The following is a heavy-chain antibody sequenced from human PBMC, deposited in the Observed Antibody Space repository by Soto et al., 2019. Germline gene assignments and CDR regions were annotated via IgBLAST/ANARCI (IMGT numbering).Heavy chain of an antibody. D-gene: IGHD2-2*01. CDR2: ISGNSGYT. J-gene: IGHJ6*02. Sequence: QVQLVESGGGLVKPGGSLRLSCAASGFNFNDYYMSWIRQAPGKGLEWVSYISGNSGYTNYADSVKGRFTISRDNAKNSLYLQMNSLRAEDTAVYYCARRQYLAQFYYALDVWGQGTTVTVSS. CDR3: ARRQYLAQFYYALDV. CDR1: GFNFNDYY. V-gene: IGHV3-11*06.